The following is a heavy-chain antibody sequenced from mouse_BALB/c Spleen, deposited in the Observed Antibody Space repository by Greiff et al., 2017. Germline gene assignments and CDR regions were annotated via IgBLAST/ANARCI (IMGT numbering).Heavy chain of an antibody. Sequence: EVQRVESGGGLVKPGGSLKLSCAASGFTFSSYAMSWVRQTPEKRLEWVASISSGGSTYYPDSVKGRFTISRDNARNILYLQMSSLRSEDTAMYYCARGFHRYDGPYAMDYWGQGTSVTVSS. CDR3: ARGFHRYDGPYAMDY. CDR1: GFTFSSYA. CDR2: ISSGGST. J-gene: IGHJ4*01. D-gene: IGHD2-14*01. V-gene: IGHV5-6-5*01.